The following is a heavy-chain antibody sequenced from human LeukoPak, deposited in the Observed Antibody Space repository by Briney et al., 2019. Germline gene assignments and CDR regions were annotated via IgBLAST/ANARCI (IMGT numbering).Heavy chain of an antibody. CDR3: ARDLTTSGHFDY. D-gene: IGHD3-9*01. Sequence: PGGSLRLSCAASGFTFSSYEMNWVRQAPGKGLEWVSYISSSGSTIYYADSVKGRFTISRDNAKNSLYLQMNSLRAEDTAVYYCARDLTTSGHFDYRGQGTLVTVSS. CDR2: ISSSGSTI. J-gene: IGHJ4*02. CDR1: GFTFSSYE. V-gene: IGHV3-48*03.